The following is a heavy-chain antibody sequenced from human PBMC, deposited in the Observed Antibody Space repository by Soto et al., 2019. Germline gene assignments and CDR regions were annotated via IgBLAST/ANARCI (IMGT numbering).Heavy chain of an antibody. CDR2: ISYDGSNK. CDR1: GFTFSSYA. Sequence: GGSLRLSCAASGFTFSSYAMHWVRQAPGKGLEWVAVISYDGSNKYYADSVKGRFTISRDNSKNTLYLQMNSLRAEDTAVYYCARDYYGPQDRQWLAPTYYYGMDVWGQGTTVTV. V-gene: IGHV3-30-3*01. J-gene: IGHJ6*02. CDR3: ARDYYGPQDRQWLAPTYYYGMDV. D-gene: IGHD6-19*01.